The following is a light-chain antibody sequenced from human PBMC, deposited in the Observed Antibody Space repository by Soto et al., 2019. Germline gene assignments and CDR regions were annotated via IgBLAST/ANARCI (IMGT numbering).Light chain of an antibody. CDR3: SSYAGYNILYV. Sequence: QSALTQPPSASGSPGQSVTISCTGTSSDVGGYNYVSWYQQHPGKAPRLMIYEVSKRPSGVPDRFSGSKSGNTASLTVSGLRAEDEADYYCSSYAGYNILYVFGTGTKLTVL. J-gene: IGLJ1*01. CDR1: SSDVGGYNY. CDR2: EVS. V-gene: IGLV2-8*01.